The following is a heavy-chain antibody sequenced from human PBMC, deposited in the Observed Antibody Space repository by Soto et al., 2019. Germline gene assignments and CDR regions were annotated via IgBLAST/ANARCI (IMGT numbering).Heavy chain of an antibody. J-gene: IGHJ3*02. CDR1: GGTFSSYA. Sequence: SVKVSCKASGGTFSSYAISWVRQAPGQGLEWMGGIIPIFGTANYAQKFQGRVTITADESTSTAYMELSSLRSEDTAVYYCAREVGSITMVRGVIIGPAFDIWGQGTMVTVSS. CDR2: IIPIFGTA. V-gene: IGHV1-69*13. D-gene: IGHD3-10*01. CDR3: AREVGSITMVRGVIIGPAFDI.